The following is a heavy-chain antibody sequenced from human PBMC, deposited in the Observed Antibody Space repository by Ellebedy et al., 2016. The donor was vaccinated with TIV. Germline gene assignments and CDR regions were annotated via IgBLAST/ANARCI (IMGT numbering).Heavy chain of an antibody. D-gene: IGHD3-3*01. J-gene: IGHJ4*02. V-gene: IGHV4-39*02. CDR2: IHYSGST. CDR3: ARDYDFFDY. CDR1: GGSISSPGYY. Sequence: GSLRLSXTVSGGSISSPGYYWGWIRQSPGKGLEWIGSIHYSGSTNYNPSLKSRVTLSVDTSKNQFSLKLNSVTAADTTLYYCARDYDFFDYWGQGTLVTVSS.